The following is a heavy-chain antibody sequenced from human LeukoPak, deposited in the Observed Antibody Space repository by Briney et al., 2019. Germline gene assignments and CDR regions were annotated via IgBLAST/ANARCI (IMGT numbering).Heavy chain of an antibody. CDR1: GGSISSYY. J-gene: IGHJ4*02. CDR3: ARGYSSSSYYFDH. D-gene: IGHD6-6*01. V-gene: IGHV4-59*01. Sequence: SETLSLTCTVSGGSISSYYWSWIRQPPGKEPEWIGYIYYSGSTNYNPSLKSRVTMSVDTSKNQFSLKPTSVTAADTALYYCARGYSSSSYYFDHWGPGILVTVSS. CDR2: IYYSGST.